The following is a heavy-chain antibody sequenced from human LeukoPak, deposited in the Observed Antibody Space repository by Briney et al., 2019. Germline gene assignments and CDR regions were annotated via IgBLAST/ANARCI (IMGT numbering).Heavy chain of an antibody. CDR3: ARQGYDNWFDP. D-gene: IGHD6-13*01. V-gene: IGHV4-59*08. Sequence: SETLSLTCTVSGGSISSYYWNWIRQPPGKGLEWIGYIYYSGSTNYNPSLKSRVTISGDTSKNQFSLKLSSVTAADTAVYYCARQGYDNWFDPWGQGTLVTVSS. J-gene: IGHJ5*02. CDR2: IYYSGST. CDR1: GGSISSYY.